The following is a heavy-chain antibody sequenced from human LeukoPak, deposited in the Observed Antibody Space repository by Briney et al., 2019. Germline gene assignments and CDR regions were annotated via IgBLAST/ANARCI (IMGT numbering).Heavy chain of an antibody. D-gene: IGHD3-3*01. V-gene: IGHV4-59*13. J-gene: IGHJ6*03. CDR3: ARVSTGYDFFGHNYYYYYMDV. CDR1: GGSISSYY. CDR2: IYYSGST. Sequence: PSETLSLTCTVSGGSISSYYWSWIRQPPGKGLEWIGYIYYSGSTNYNPSLKSRVTISVDTSKNQFSLKLSSVTAADTAVYYCARVSTGYDFFGHNYYYYYMDVWGKGTTVTVSS.